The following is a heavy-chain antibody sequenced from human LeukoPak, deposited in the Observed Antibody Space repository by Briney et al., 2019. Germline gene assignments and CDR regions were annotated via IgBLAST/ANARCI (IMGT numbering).Heavy chain of an antibody. J-gene: IGHJ4*02. D-gene: IGHD7-27*01. CDR2: IYPRGST. Sequence: SETLSLTCTVSGGSISRGGYYWNWIRQPPGKGLEWIGYIYPRGSTYYNPSLKSRVILSLDKSANQFSLNLSSVTAADTAVYYCARFSPRAMGNYLDFWGQGTLVTVSS. CDR1: GGSISRGGYY. V-gene: IGHV4-30-2*01. CDR3: ARFSPRAMGNYLDF.